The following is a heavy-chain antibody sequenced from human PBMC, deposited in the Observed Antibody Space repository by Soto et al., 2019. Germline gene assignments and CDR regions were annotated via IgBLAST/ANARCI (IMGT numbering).Heavy chain of an antibody. CDR1: GGSISGGGYY. V-gene: IGHV4-31*03. J-gene: IGHJ4*02. CDR3: ARGLGSGYYYFDY. D-gene: IGHD3-22*01. Sequence: SETLSLTCTVSGGSISGGGYYWSWIRQHPGKGLEWIGYIYYRGSTYYNPSLKSRVTISVDTSKNQFSLKLSSVTAADTAVYYCARGLGSGYYYFDYWGQGTLVTVSS. CDR2: IYYRGST.